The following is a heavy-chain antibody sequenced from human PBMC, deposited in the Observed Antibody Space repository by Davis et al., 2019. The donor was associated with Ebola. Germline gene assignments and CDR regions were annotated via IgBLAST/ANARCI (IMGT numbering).Heavy chain of an antibody. CDR2: LSGSGGST. CDR3: AKESSYGSGWYYFDY. D-gene: IGHD6-19*01. J-gene: IGHJ4*02. CDR1: GFTFSSYA. V-gene: IGHV3-23*01. Sequence: GESLKTPCAASGFTFSSYAMSWVRQAPGKGLEWVSALSGSGGSTYYADSVKGRFTISRDNSKNTLYLQMNSLRAEDTAVYYCAKESSYGSGWYYFDYWGQGTLVTVSS.